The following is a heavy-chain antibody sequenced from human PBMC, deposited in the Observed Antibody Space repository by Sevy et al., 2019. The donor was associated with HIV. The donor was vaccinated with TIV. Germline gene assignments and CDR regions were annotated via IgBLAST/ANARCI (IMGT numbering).Heavy chain of an antibody. CDR1: GFTVSTYW. CDR2: IKQDGSQK. J-gene: IGHJ4*02. Sequence: GGSLRLSCAASGFTVSTYWMHWVRQAPGKGLEWVANIKQDGSQKYYVDSVKGGFTISRDIANNSLYLQMNSLRAEDTAVYYCATRKSGDYYGSGAFDYWGQGTLVTVSS. D-gene: IGHD3-10*01. CDR3: ATRKSGDYYGSGAFDY. V-gene: IGHV3-7*01.